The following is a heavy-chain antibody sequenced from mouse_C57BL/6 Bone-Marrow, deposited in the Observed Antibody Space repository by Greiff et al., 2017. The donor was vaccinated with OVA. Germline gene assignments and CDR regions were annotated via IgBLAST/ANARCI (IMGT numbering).Heavy chain of an antibody. CDR3: AYYYGSSYAWFAD. V-gene: IGHV1-64*01. Sequence: VQLQQPGAELVKPGASVKLSCKASGYTFTSYWMHWVKQRPGQGLEWIGMIHPNSGSTNYNEKFKSKATLPVDKSSSTAYMQLSSLTSEDSAVYYCAYYYGSSYAWFADWGTGTLVTVSA. J-gene: IGHJ3*01. CDR2: IHPNSGST. D-gene: IGHD1-1*01. CDR1: GYTFTSYW.